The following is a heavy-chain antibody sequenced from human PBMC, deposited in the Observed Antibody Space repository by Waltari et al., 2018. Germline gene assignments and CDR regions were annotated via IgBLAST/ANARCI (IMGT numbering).Heavy chain of an antibody. Sequence: QVHLKESGPGLVKPSETLSLTCTVSGDSISTRPYFWSWIRHHPERGLEWIGYIYFSGCTYSSPSLHTRVTMSVDRSKNQVSLKLSSVAAADTAVYYCAKEDVSDSGYDLPLGYWGQGTLVTVSS. V-gene: IGHV4-31*02. CDR1: GDSISTRPYF. CDR2: IYFSGCT. J-gene: IGHJ4*02. CDR3: AKEDVSDSGYDLPLGY. D-gene: IGHD5-12*01.